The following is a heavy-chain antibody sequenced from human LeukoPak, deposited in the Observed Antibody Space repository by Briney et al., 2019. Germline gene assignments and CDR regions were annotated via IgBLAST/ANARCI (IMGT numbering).Heavy chain of an antibody. CDR3: AKDRVVVVPAATGLDY. CDR1: GFTFXXXX. V-gene: IGHV3-30*02. J-gene: IGHJ4*02. D-gene: IGHD2-2*01. Sequence: GFTFXXXXXDXVRXXPGXGXXGGAFIXVDGMNKYYADSVKGRFTISRDNYKNTVYMKMNRLRAEDTAVYYCAKDRVVVVPAATGLDYWGQGTLVTVSS. CDR2: IXVDGMNK.